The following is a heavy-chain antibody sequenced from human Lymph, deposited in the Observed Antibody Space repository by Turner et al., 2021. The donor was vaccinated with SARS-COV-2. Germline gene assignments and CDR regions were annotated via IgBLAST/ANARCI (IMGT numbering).Heavy chain of an antibody. CDR2: IRGSGGST. D-gene: IGHD5-18*01. Sequence: EVQLLESGGGLVQPGGSLRLSCAASGFTFSSYAMSWVRQAPGKGLGWVSAIRGSGGSTYYADSVKGRCTISRDNSKNTLYLQMNSLRAEDTAVYDCAKEGDTAMVNFDYWGQGTLVTVSS. CDR1: GFTFSSYA. V-gene: IGHV3-23*01. J-gene: IGHJ4*02. CDR3: AKEGDTAMVNFDY.